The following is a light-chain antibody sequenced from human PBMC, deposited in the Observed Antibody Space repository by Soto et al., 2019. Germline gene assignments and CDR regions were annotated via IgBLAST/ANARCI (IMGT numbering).Light chain of an antibody. CDR1: QGINNY. Sequence: DVQLTQSPSSLSASVGDRVTITCRASQGINNYLAWYHQKPGKVPNLLIYASSTLQSGVPSRFSGSGSGTDFTLTISSLQPEDVATCYCQKFNSVPTFGGGTKVEI. J-gene: IGKJ4*01. CDR3: QKFNSVPT. V-gene: IGKV1-27*01. CDR2: ASS.